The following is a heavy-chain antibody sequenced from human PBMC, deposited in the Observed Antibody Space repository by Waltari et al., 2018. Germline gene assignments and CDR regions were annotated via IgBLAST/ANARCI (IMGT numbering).Heavy chain of an antibody. V-gene: IGHV1-2*02. Sequence: QVQLVQSGAEVNKPGASVKVSCRASGYTFTDYYIHWVRQAPGQGLEWMGGMNPKRSGKNYAQNFQGRVTMPRGTSISTAYLELSGLLSDDTAVYYCARVDRRRVVGPISFLCFFDYWGQGTLVTVSS. CDR1: GYTFTDYY. CDR2: MNPKRSGK. D-gene: IGHD3-16*02. J-gene: IGHJ4*02. CDR3: ARVDRRRVVGPISFLCFFDY.